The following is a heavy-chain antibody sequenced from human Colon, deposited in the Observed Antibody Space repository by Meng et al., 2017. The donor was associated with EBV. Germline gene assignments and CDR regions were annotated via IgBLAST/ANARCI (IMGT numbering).Heavy chain of an antibody. CDR3: ARAWGYCSSGSCRTG. CDR2: MNQSGST. D-gene: IGHD2-15*01. CDR1: GGPSSNFY. V-gene: IGHV4-34*01. Sequence: QLPQWGAALLKPSETLSLPCAVYGGPSSNFYWSWIRQPPGKGLEWIGEMNQSGSTNYNPSLKSRVTISVDASKNQFSLKLSSVTAADTAVYCCARAWGYCSSGSCRTGWGQGTLVTVSS. J-gene: IGHJ4*02.